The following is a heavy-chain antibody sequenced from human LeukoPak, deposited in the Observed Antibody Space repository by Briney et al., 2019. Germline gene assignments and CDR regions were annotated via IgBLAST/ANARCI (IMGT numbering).Heavy chain of an antibody. CDR1: GGSISLSYYY. Sequence: SETLSLTCSVSGGSISLSYYYWSWIRQPPGKGLEWIGEINHSGSTNYNPSLKSRVTISVDTSKNQFSLKLSSVTAADTAVYYCESHIYGGNSVGWFDPWGQGTLVTVSS. CDR2: INHSGST. CDR3: ESHIYGGNSVGWFDP. D-gene: IGHD4-23*01. J-gene: IGHJ5*02. V-gene: IGHV4-34*01.